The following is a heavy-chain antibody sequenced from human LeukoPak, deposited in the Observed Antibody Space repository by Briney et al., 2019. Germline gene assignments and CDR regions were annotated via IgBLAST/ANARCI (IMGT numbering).Heavy chain of an antibody. Sequence: GGSLRLSCTASGFTFGDDAMSWVRQAPGKGLEWVGFIRSKGYGGTTEYAASVKGRFTISRDDSKSIAYLQMNSLKTEDTAVYYCTRDYYYESSGLGDWGQGTLVTVSS. V-gene: IGHV3-49*04. CDR1: GFTFGDDA. J-gene: IGHJ4*02. D-gene: IGHD3-22*01. CDR3: TRDYYYESSGLGD. CDR2: IRSKGYGGTT.